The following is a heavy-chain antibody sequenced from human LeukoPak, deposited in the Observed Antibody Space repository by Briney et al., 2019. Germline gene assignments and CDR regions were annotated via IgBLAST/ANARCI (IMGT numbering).Heavy chain of an antibody. D-gene: IGHD3-10*01. CDR2: ISSSSSYI. V-gene: IGHV3-21*01. CDR3: ARGDPYGTYFDY. Sequence: MAGGSLRLSCAASGFTFSSYSMNWVRQAPGKGLEWVSSISSSSSYIYYADSVKGRFTISRDNAKNSLYLQMNSLRAEDTAVYYCARGDPYGTYFDYWGQGTLVTVSS. J-gene: IGHJ4*02. CDR1: GFTFSSYS.